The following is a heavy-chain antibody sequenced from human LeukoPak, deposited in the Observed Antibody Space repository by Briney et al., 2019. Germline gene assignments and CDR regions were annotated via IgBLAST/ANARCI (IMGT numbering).Heavy chain of an antibody. V-gene: IGHV1-2*02. Sequence: GASVNVSCKASGYTFTDYCIHWVRQAPGQGLEWMGWINPNSGGTSYAQNFQGRVTMTRDTSISTAYMELSRLRSDDTAVYYCARADMSSGYTPNDYWGQGTLVTVSS. J-gene: IGHJ4*02. CDR2: INPNSGGT. CDR3: ARADMSSGYTPNDY. CDR1: GYTFTDYC. D-gene: IGHD3-22*01.